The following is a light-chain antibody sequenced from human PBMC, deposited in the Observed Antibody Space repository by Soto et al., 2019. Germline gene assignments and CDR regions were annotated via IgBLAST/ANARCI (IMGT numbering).Light chain of an antibody. CDR2: SDN. CDR1: SSNIGTNT. V-gene: IGLV1-44*01. Sequence: QSALTQPPSASGTPGQRVTISCSGSSSNIGTNTVIWYQQLPGAAPKILIYSDNQRPSGVPDRFSGSKSGTSASLAISGLQSEDEADYYCAAWDVSLVVFGGGTKVTVL. J-gene: IGLJ2*01. CDR3: AAWDVSLVV.